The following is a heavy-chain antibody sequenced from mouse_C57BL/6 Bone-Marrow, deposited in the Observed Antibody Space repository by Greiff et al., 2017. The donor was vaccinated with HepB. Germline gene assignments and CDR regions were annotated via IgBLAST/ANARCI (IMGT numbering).Heavy chain of an antibody. V-gene: IGHV1-5*01. CDR2: IYPGNSDT. D-gene: IGHD3-2*02. CDR3: TGADSSGNFDY. CDR1: GYTFTSYW. Sequence: EVQLQQSGTVLARPGASVKMSCKTSGYTFTSYWMHWVKQRPGQGLEWIGAIYPGNSDTSYNQKFKGKAKLTAVTSASTAYMELSSLTNEDSAVYYCTGADSSGNFDYWGQGTTLTVSS. J-gene: IGHJ2*01.